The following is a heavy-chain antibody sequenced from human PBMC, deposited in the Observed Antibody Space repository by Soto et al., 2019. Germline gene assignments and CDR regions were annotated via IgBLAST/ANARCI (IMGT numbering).Heavy chain of an antibody. CDR1: GGSISSGDCY. V-gene: IGHV4-31*03. CDR2: IYYSGST. CDR3: ARSFGVAAAGPFDY. Sequence: SETLSLTCTVSGGSISSGDCYWSWIRQHPGKGLEWIGYIYYSGSTYYNPSLKSRVTISVDTSKNQFSLKLSSVTAADTGVYYRARSFGVAAAGPFDYWGQGTLVTVSS. D-gene: IGHD6-13*01. J-gene: IGHJ4*02.